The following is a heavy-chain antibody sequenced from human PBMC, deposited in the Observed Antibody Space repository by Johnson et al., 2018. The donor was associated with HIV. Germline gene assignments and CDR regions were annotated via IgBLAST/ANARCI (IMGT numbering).Heavy chain of an antibody. J-gene: IGHJ3*02. Sequence: QVQLVESGGGVVQPGRSLRLSCLASGFSISDSAIHWVRQAPGKGLESVAVISYDGSNKYYADSVKGRFTISRDNSKNTLYLQMNSLRAEDTAVYYCAKNSAAFDIWGQGTMVTVSS. CDR1: GFSISDSA. CDR3: AKNSAAFDI. CDR2: ISYDGSNK. D-gene: IGHD2/OR15-2a*01. V-gene: IGHV3-30-3*01.